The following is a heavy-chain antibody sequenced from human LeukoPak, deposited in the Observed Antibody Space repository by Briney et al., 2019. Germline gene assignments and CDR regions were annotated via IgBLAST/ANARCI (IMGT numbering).Heavy chain of an antibody. CDR1: GYTFTSYD. J-gene: IGHJ3*02. Sequence: GASVKVSCKASGYTFTSYDINWVRQATGQGLEWMGWMNPNSGNTGYAQKFQGRVTTTRNTSISTAYMELSSLRSEDTAVYYCASMVRGVDAFDIWGQGTMVTVSS. V-gene: IGHV1-8*01. D-gene: IGHD3-10*01. CDR2: MNPNSGNT. CDR3: ASMVRGVDAFDI.